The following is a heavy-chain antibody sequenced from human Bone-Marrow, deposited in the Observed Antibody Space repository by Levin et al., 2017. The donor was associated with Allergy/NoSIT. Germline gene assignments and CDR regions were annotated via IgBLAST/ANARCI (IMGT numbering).Heavy chain of an antibody. V-gene: IGHV2-70*01. CDR2: IDWDDDK. D-gene: IGHD2-8*01. J-gene: IGHJ6*02. Sequence: ESGPTLVKPTQTLTLTCTFSGLSVSSASLCVSWIRQSPGKALEWLALIDWDDDKFYNASLKTRLTISRDTSKNQVILRMTNMDPVDTGTYYCTRAANILTRPGYYYYGMDVWGQGTTVTVSS. CDR1: GLSVSSASLC. CDR3: TRAANILTRPGYYYYGMDV.